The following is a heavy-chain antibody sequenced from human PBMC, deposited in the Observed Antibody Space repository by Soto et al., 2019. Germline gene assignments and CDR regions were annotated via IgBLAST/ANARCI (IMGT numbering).Heavy chain of an antibody. Sequence: GGSLRLSCAASGFTFSTYWMQWVRQVPGEGLVWVSSVSENGGITTYADSVKGRFTISRDNAKNTLYLQMNGLRVEDTAIYYCAREYYSSGTHWGQGTLVTVSS. CDR1: GFTFSTYW. J-gene: IGHJ1*01. D-gene: IGHD3-10*01. CDR2: VSENGGIT. CDR3: AREYYSSGTH. V-gene: IGHV3-74*01.